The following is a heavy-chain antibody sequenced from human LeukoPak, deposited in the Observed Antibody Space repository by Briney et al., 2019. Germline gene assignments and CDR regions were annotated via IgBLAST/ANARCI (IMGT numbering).Heavy chain of an antibody. CDR3: ARGPATAY. CDR2: IYYSGST. J-gene: IGHJ4*02. V-gene: IGHV4-39*01. CDR1: GGSISSSSYY. Sequence: SETLSLTCTVSGGSISSSSYYWGWIRQPPGKGLEWIGSIYYSGSTYYNPSLKSRVTISVDTSKNQFSLKLSSVTAADTAVYYCARGPATAYWGQGTLVTVSS.